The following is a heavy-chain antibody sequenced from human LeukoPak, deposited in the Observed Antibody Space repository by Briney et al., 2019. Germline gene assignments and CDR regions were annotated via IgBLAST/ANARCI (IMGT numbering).Heavy chain of an antibody. Sequence: ASVKVSCKASGYTFTGYYMHWVRQAPGQGLEWMGWINPNSGGTNYAQKFQGRVTTTRDTSISTAYMELSRLRSDDTAVYYCARGVGSGWYNWFDPWGQGTLVTVSS. CDR1: GYTFTGYY. CDR3: ARGVGSGWYNWFDP. J-gene: IGHJ5*02. CDR2: INPNSGGT. V-gene: IGHV1-2*02. D-gene: IGHD6-19*01.